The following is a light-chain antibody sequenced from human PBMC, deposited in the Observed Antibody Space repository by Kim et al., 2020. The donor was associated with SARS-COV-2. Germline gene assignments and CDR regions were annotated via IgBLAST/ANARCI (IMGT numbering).Light chain of an antibody. V-gene: IGKV2-24*01. J-gene: IGKJ2*01. CDR3: LQETQFPYT. CDR1: QSVVHGDGNTY. Sequence: QQASISCRSSQSVVHGDGNTYLSWRQQRPGQPQRRIMYKVSNRFAGVTDRFSGSGAGTDFTLKMSRGEAEEVGVYYCLQETQFPYTFAQGTKLEI. CDR2: KVS.